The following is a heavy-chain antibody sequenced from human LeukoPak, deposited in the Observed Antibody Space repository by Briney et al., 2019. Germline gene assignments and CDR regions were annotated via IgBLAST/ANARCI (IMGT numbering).Heavy chain of an antibody. CDR3: ARGGIVGSRTNWFDP. Sequence: PSETLSLTCTVSGGSISNYYWSWVRQPPGKGLEWIGYIYYSGITNYNLSLKSRVTISVDTSKNQFSLKLTSVTPADTAVYYCARGGIVGSRTNWFDPWGQGILVTVSS. V-gene: IGHV4-59*01. CDR2: IYYSGIT. CDR1: GGSISNYY. J-gene: IGHJ5*02. D-gene: IGHD1-26*01.